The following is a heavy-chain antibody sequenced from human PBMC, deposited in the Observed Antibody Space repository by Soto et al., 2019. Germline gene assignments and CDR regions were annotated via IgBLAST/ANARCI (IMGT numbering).Heavy chain of an antibody. CDR2: IIPIFGTA. CDR1: GGTFSSYA. D-gene: IGHD5-12*01. CDR3: ARFGYAERGGDY. V-gene: IGHV1-69*13. J-gene: IGHJ4*02. Sequence: GASVKVSCKASGGTFSSYAISWVRQAPGQGLEWMGGIIPIFGTANYAQKFQGRVTITADESTSTAYMELSSLRSEDTAVYYCARFGYAERGGDYWGQGTLVTVSS.